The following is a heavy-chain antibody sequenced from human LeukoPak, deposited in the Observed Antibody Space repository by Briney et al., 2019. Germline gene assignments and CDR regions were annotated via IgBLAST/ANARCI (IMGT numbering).Heavy chain of an antibody. Sequence: GASVKVSCKAAGYTFTTYYIHWVRQAPGQGLEWMGIINTSGGNTMYAQKFQGRVTMTGDTSTSTVYMELSSLRSEDTAVYYCARRGEEQRGFDYWGQGTLVTVSS. D-gene: IGHD6-25*01. V-gene: IGHV1-46*01. CDR1: GYTFTTYY. CDR3: ARRGEEQRGFDY. J-gene: IGHJ4*02. CDR2: INTSGGNT.